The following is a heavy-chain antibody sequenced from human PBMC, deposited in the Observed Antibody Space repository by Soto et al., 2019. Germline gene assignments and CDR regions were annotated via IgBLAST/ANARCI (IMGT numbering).Heavy chain of an antibody. CDR2: ISGSGGST. CDR3: AKDRVRGRLEKFGLDYFDY. D-gene: IGHD1-1*01. J-gene: IGHJ4*02. CDR1: GFTFSSYA. Sequence: EVQLLESGGGLVQPGGSLRLSCAASGFTFSSYAMSWVRQAPGKGLEWVSTISGSGGSTYYADSVKGRFTISRDNSKNTLYLQMNGLRAEDTAVYYCAKDRVRGRLEKFGLDYFDYWGQGTLVTVSS. V-gene: IGHV3-23*01.